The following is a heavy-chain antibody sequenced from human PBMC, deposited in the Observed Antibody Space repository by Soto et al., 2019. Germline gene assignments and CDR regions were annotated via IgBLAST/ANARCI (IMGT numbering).Heavy chain of an antibody. D-gene: IGHD2-15*01. V-gene: IGHV4-4*07. J-gene: IGHJ5*02. CDR1: GGSISSYY. CDR2: IYTSGST. Sequence: SETLSLTCTVSGGSISSYYWSWIRQPAGKGLEWIGRIYTSGSTNYNPSLKSRVTMSVDTSKNQFSMKLSSVTAADTAVYYCAREVNVVVVAADKLGFDPWGQGTLVT. CDR3: AREVNVVVVAADKLGFDP.